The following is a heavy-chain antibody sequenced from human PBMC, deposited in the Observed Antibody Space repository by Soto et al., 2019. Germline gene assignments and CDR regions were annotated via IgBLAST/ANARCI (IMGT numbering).Heavy chain of an antibody. CDR2: ISASGTGT. Sequence: PGGSLRLSCAASGFTFDTFAMSWVRQTPQRGLEWVSAISASGTGTLYTDSVKGRFTISRDDAKNTLYLQMNSLRAEDSAVYYCAKLARYGSTSCYRVWFDPWGQGTLVTVSS. J-gene: IGHJ5*02. D-gene: IGHD2-2*02. CDR1: GFTFDTFA. V-gene: IGHV3-23*01. CDR3: AKLARYGSTSCYRVWFDP.